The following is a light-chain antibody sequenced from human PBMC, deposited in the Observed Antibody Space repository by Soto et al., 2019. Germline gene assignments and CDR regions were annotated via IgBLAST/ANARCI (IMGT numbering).Light chain of an antibody. V-gene: IGLV2-14*01. CDR1: SSDVGGYNY. Sequence: QSVLTQPASVSGSPGQSITISCTGTSSDVGGYNYVSWYQQHPGKAPKLVIYGVTNRPSGVSNRFSGSKSGTTASLTISGLQAEDEADYYCSSFTSSSVVVFGGGTKLTVL. CDR2: GVT. CDR3: SSFTSSSVVV. J-gene: IGLJ2*01.